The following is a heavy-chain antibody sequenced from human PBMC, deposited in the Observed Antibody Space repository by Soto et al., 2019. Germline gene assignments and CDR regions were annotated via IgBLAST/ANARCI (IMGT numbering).Heavy chain of an antibody. CDR1: GFTFRTYA. J-gene: IGHJ4*02. CDR2: ISASGAST. Sequence: EVQLLESGGGLVQPGGSLRLSCAASGFTFRTYAMSWVRQAPGKGLEWLSAISASGASTYYTDSVRGRFTISRDNSKNALYLQLNSLRAEDTAVYYCAKVGGGSGSPNYFDYWGQGTLVTVSS. CDR3: AKVGGGSGSPNYFDY. V-gene: IGHV3-23*01. D-gene: IGHD3-10*01.